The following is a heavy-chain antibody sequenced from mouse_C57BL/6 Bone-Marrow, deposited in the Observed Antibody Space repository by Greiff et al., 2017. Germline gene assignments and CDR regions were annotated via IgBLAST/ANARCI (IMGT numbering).Heavy chain of an antibody. Sequence: EVKVVESGGGLVQSGRSLRLSCATSGFTFSDFYMEWVRQAPGKGLEWIAASRNKANDYTTEYSASVKGRFIVSRDTSQSILYLQMNALRAEDTAIYYCARDAWSYDYYAMDYWGQGTSVTVSS. D-gene: IGHD1-1*01. J-gene: IGHJ4*01. V-gene: IGHV7-1*01. CDR1: GFTFSDFY. CDR3: ARDAWSYDYYAMDY. CDR2: SRNKANDYTT.